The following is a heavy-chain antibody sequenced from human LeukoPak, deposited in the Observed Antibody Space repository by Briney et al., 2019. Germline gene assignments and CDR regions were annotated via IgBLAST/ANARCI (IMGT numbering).Heavy chain of an antibody. CDR3: ARYYYDSSGYYYGYEYYGMDV. J-gene: IGHJ6*02. Sequence: PSETLSLTCTVSGGSVSSGSYYWSWIRQPPGKGLEWIGYIYYSGSTNYNPSLKSRVTISVDTSKNQFSLKLSSVTAADTAVYYCARYYYDSSGYYYGYEYYGMDVWGQGTTVTVSS. CDR2: IYYSGST. CDR1: GGSVSSGSYY. V-gene: IGHV4-61*01. D-gene: IGHD3-22*01.